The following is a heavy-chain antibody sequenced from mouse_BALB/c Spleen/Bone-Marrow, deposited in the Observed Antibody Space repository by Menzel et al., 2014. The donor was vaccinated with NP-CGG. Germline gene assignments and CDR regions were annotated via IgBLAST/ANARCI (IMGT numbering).Heavy chain of an antibody. CDR1: GYAFSIYW. J-gene: IGHJ2*01. Sequence: VMLVESGAELVRPGSSVKISCKASGYAFSIYWMNWVTQRPGQGLEWIGQIYPGDDDTDYNVKFKGKATLTSDRSSSKAYMQLNSLTSEDSAVYFCARGGISIDYWGQGTTLTVSS. CDR2: IYPGDDDT. CDR3: ARGGISIDY. V-gene: IGHV1-80*01.